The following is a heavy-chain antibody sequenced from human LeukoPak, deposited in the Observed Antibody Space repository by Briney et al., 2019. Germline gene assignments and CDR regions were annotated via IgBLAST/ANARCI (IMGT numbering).Heavy chain of an antibody. Sequence: GGSLRLSCAASGFTFSSYEMNWVRQAPGKELEWVSYISRTGSTIYYADSVKGRFTISRHNAKNSLYMQMSSMRAEDTAVYYWARERPRPYYYDSSGVLYYLDNWGQGTLVTVSS. V-gene: IGHV3-48*03. D-gene: IGHD3-22*01. J-gene: IGHJ4*02. CDR2: ISRTGSTI. CDR1: GFTFSSYE. CDR3: ARERPRPYYYDSSGVLYYLDN.